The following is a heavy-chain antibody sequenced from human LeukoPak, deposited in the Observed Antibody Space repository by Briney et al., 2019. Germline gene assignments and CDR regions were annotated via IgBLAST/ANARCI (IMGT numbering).Heavy chain of an antibody. D-gene: IGHD6-13*01. CDR3: ARVRGRQQLVYFDY. J-gene: IGHJ4*02. CDR2: ISSGSSYT. CDR1: GFTFSDYY. Sequence: GGSLRLSCAASGFTFSDYYMTWIRRAPGKGLEWVSYISSGSSYTNYADSVKGRFTISRDNAKNSLYLQMNSLRAEDSAVYYCARVRGRQQLVYFDYWGQGTLVTVSS. V-gene: IGHV3-11*06.